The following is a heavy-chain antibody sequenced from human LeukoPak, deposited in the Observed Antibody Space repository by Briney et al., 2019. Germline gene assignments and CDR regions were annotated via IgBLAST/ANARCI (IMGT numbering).Heavy chain of an antibody. CDR2: IKQDGSEK. D-gene: IGHD3-10*01. V-gene: IGHV3-7*01. CDR3: AKDKERMVSYYFDY. CDR1: GFTFSSYW. J-gene: IGHJ4*02. Sequence: GGSLRLSCAASGFTFSSYWMNWVRQAPGKGLEWVANIKQDGSEKYYGDSVKGRFTISRDNAKNSLYLQMNSLRAEDTAVYSCAKDKERMVSYYFDYWGQGTLVTVSS.